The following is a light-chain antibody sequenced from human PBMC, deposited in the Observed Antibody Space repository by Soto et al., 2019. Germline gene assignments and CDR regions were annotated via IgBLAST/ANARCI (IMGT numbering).Light chain of an antibody. CDR1: ESVSGSD. CDR2: GAS. Sequence: EIVLTQSPGTLSLSPGERATLSCRASESVSGSDLTWYQQRPGQAPRLLMYGASGRATGIPDRFSASGSGTDFTLTISRLEPEDFAVYYCQQYGNSPLTFGGGTKVDIK. CDR3: QQYGNSPLT. J-gene: IGKJ4*01. V-gene: IGKV3-20*01.